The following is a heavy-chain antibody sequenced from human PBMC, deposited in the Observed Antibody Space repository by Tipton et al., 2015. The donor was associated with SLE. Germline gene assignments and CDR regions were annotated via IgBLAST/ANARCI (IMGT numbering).Heavy chain of an antibody. CDR1: GGSISSYY. D-gene: IGHD6-19*01. Sequence: TLSLTCTVSGGSISSYYWSWIRQPPGKGLEWIGYIYYSGSTNYNPSLKSRVTISVDTSKNQFSLKLSSWTAADTAVYYCAREEYSSGWTEVHWFDPWGQGTLVTVSS. CDR3: AREEYSSGWTEVHWFDP. V-gene: IGHV4-59*01. CDR2: IYYSGST. J-gene: IGHJ5*02.